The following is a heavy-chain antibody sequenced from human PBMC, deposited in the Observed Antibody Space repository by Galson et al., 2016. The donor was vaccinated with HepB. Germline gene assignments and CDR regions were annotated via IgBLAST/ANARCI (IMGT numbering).Heavy chain of an antibody. V-gene: IGHV3-74*01. CDR3: ARTGSGIHYSGMDV. Sequence: SLRLSCAASGFTFSSYWMHWVRQAPGKGLVWVSRINSDGSSTTYAGFVKGRFNISRDNAKNTLYLQMNSLRAEDTAVYYCARTGSGIHYSGMDVWGQGTTVTVSS. CDR1: GFTFSSYW. D-gene: IGHD3-10*01. J-gene: IGHJ6*02. CDR2: INSDGSST.